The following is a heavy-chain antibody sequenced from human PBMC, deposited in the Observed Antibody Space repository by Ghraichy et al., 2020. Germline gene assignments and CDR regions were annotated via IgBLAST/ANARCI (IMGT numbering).Heavy chain of an antibody. CDR3: AGGPGLTVHH. CDR2: IKQDGSEK. Sequence: GGSLRLSCEASGFTFSNYWMTWVRQAPGKGLEWVANIKQDGSEKYYVDSVKGRFTISRDNAKKSLDLQMNSLRAEDTAVYYCAGGPGLTVHHWGQGTLATVSS. D-gene: IGHD3-9*01. V-gene: IGHV3-7*03. J-gene: IGHJ4*02. CDR1: GFTFSNYW.